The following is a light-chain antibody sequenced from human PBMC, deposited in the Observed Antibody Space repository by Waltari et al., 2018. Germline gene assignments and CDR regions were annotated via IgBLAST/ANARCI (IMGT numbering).Light chain of an antibody. J-gene: IGLJ3*02. V-gene: IGLV2-14*03. CDR3: SSYSSTNTVV. CDR1: SSDVGGYNF. Sequence: QSALTQPASVSGSPGQSVTISCTGTSSDVGGYNFFSWYQQHPGRAPKLMIYDVTHRPAGVSTRCSGSKSGDTASLTISGLQAADEAEYYCSSYSSTNTVVFGGGTQLTV. CDR2: DVT.